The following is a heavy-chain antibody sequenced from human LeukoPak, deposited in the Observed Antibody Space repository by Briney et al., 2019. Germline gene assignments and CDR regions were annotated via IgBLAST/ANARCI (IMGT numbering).Heavy chain of an antibody. CDR2: IYYSRST. V-gene: IGHV4-59*12. CDR1: GGSISSYY. D-gene: IGHD6-13*01. Sequence: KPSETLSLTCTVSGGSISSYYWSWIRQPPGKGLEWIGYIYYSRSTNYNPSLKSRVTISVDTSKNQFSLKLSSVTAADTAVYYCARDVGSWYKYWGQGTLVTVSS. CDR3: ARDVGSWYKY. J-gene: IGHJ4*02.